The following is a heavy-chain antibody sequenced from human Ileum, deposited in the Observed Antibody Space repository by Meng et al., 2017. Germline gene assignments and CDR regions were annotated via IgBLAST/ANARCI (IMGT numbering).Heavy chain of an antibody. D-gene: IGHD1-7*01. CDR3: ASLRYNWNYSADY. J-gene: IGHJ4*02. CDR1: GGSISSSKW. CDR2: IYHSGST. V-gene: IGHV4-4*02. Sequence: VQLQELGPGLVKPSGALSLTCAVSGGSISSSKWWSWVRQPPGKGLEWIGEIYHSGSTNYNPSLKSRVTISVDKSKNQFSLKLSSVTAADTAVYYCASLRYNWNYSADYWGQGTLVTVSS.